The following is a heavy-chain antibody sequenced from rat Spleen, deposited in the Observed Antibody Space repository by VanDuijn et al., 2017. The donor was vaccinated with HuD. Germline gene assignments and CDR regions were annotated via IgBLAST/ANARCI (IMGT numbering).Heavy chain of an antibody. Sequence: QVQLKESGPGLVQPSQTLSLTCTVSGFSLISYTVSWVRQPPGKGLEWMGGIWGDGSTNYNSALKYRLNISRDTSKSQVFLKMNSLQTEDTAMYFCARLTGYWGQGTLVTVSS. V-gene: IGHV2-15*01. CDR1: GFSLISYT. D-gene: IGHD1-4*01. J-gene: IGHJ3*01. CDR3: ARLTGY. CDR2: IWGDGST.